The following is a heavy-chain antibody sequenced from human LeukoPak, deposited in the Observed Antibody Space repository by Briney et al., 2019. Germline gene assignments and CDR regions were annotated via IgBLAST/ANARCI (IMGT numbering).Heavy chain of an antibody. CDR1: GGSITNTNY. Sequence: KASETLSLTCGVSGGSITNTNYWTWVRQPTGKGLEWIGEVNLQGSTNYNPSLMGRVAIAVDTSENHISLQLTSVTAADTAVYYCAREGGPYRPLDYSGQGTLVTVSS. V-gene: IGHV4-4*02. CDR3: AREGGPYRPLDY. J-gene: IGHJ4*02. CDR2: VNLQGST.